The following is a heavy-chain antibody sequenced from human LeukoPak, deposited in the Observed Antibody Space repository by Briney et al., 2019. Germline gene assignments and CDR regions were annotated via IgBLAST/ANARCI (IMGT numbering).Heavy chain of an antibody. Sequence: SETLSLTCSVSGVSITSGSYYWGWIRQSAGKGLEWIGRVHSSGDIYHNAAFRSRAAVSGDASKNQFSLQLASVTAADTAVYYCARGASPKAAVFFHYWRQGALITVA. D-gene: IGHD3-16*01. V-gene: IGHV4-61*02. CDR3: ARGASPKAAVFFHY. J-gene: IGHJ4*02. CDR1: GVSITSGSYY. CDR2: VHSSGDI.